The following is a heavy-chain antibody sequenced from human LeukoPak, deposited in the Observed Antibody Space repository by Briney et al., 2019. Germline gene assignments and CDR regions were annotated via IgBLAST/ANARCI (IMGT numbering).Heavy chain of an antibody. CDR3: VRLQPYYYYMDV. Sequence: GGSLRLSCAASGFTFSSYSMNWVRQAPGKGLEWVSSISSSSSYIYYADSVKGRFTISRDNAKNSLYLQMNSLRAEDTAVYYCVRLQPYYYYMDVWGKGTTVTVSS. CDR2: ISSSSSYI. D-gene: IGHD6-13*01. CDR1: GFTFSSYS. V-gene: IGHV3-21*01. J-gene: IGHJ6*03.